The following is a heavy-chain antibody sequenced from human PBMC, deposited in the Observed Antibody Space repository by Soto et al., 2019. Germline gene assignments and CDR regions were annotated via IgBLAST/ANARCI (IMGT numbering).Heavy chain of an antibody. CDR1: GGSISSSSYY. CDR3: SLRTKQLWFHYYYYGTDV. Sequence: PSETLSLTCTVPGGSISSSSYYWGWIRQPPGKGLEWIGSIYYSGSTYYNPSLKSRVTISVDTSNNHFSLKLSSVTAADTAVYYCSLRTKQLWFHYYYYGTDVWGQGTTVTVSS. V-gene: IGHV4-39*01. D-gene: IGHD5-18*01. CDR2: IYYSGST. J-gene: IGHJ6*02.